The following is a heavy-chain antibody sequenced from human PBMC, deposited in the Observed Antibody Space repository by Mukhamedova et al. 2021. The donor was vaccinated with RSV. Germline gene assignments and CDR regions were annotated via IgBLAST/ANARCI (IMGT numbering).Heavy chain of an antibody. V-gene: IGHV4-59*01. CDR3: ARDRPYDFWSGYYSPDAFDI. CDR2: IYYSGST. D-gene: IGHD3-3*01. Sequence: GLEWIGYIYYSGSTNYNPSLKSRVTISVDTSKNQFSLKLSSVTAADTAVYYCARDRPYDFWSGYYSPDAFDIWGQGTMVTVSS. J-gene: IGHJ3*02.